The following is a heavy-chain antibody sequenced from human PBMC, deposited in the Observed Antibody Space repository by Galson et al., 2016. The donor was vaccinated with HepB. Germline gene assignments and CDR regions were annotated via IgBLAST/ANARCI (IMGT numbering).Heavy chain of an antibody. J-gene: IGHJ4*02. CDR2: FGDGGDI. CDR1: GFIFSSYA. D-gene: IGHD2-2*01. Sequence: SLRLSCAASGFIFSSYAMTWVRQAPGKGPEWVSTFGDGGDIYYADSVKGRFTISRDNSRNTLYLHMNSLRADDTAVYYCAGVPSGKRLDYWGQGTLVTVAS. CDR3: AGVPSGKRLDY. V-gene: IGHV3-23*01.